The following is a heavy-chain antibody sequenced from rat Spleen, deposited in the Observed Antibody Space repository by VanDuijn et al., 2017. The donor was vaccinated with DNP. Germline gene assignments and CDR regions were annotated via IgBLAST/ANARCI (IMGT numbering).Heavy chain of an antibody. J-gene: IGHJ2*01. CDR2: IIYDGSYT. CDR1: GFTFSDYY. CDR3: ATRNYDYNYFDC. Sequence: EVQLVESGGGLVQPGRSLKLSCAASGFTFSDYYMAWVRQAPTKGLEWVATIIYDGSYTYYRDSVKGRFTISRDNAKSTLYLQMYSLRSEDTATYYCATRNYDYNYFDCWGQGVMVTVSS. D-gene: IGHD1-11*01. V-gene: IGHV5-7*01.